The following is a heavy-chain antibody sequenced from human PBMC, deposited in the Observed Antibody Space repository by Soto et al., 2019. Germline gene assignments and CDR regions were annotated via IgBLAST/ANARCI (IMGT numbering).Heavy chain of an antibody. Sequence: QVTLKESGPVLVKPTETLTLRCTLSGLSITDSEMGVSWIRQPPGQPLEWLAHIDSSGEKSYRTFLKSRLAISKDTSMSQIVLTMTNMDPADTATYYCARRHLAVAVSPWFDPWGLGIPVTVSS. CDR1: GLSITDSEMG. V-gene: IGHV2-26*01. D-gene: IGHD6-19*01. J-gene: IGHJ5*02. CDR2: IDSSGEK. CDR3: ARRHLAVAVSPWFDP.